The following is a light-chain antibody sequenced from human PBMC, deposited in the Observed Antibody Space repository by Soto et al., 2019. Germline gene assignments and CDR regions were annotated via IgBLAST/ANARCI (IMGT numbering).Light chain of an antibody. J-gene: IGKJ3*01. CDR2: KAS. Sequence: DIQMTQSPSTLSGSVGDRVTITCRASQTISSWLAWYQQKPGKAPKLLIYKASTLEPGVPSRFSGSGFGTDFTLSISSLQPEDFATYYCQKYNGAPFTFGPGTKVDIK. CDR3: QKYNGAPFT. CDR1: QTISSW. V-gene: IGKV1-5*03.